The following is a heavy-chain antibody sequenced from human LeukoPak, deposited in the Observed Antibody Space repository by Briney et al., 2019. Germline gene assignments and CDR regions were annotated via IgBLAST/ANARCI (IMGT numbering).Heavy chain of an antibody. Sequence: RASVKVSCKASGGTFSSYAISWVRQAPGQGLEWMGWINPNSGGTNYAQKFQGWVTMTRDTSISTAYMELSRLRSDDTAVYYCARVAYYYDSSGYYSAGYFDYWGQGTLVTVSS. V-gene: IGHV1-2*04. D-gene: IGHD3-22*01. CDR2: INPNSGGT. J-gene: IGHJ4*02. CDR3: ARVAYYYDSSGYYSAGYFDY. CDR1: GGTFSSYA.